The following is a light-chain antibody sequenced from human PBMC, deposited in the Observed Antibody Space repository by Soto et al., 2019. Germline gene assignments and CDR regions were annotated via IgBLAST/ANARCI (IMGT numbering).Light chain of an antibody. CDR3: QAWDSSAYV. V-gene: IGLV3-1*01. Sequence: SYELTQPPSVSVSPGQTASITCSGDKLGDKHACWYQQKSGQSPVLVIYQDSKRPSGITERFSGSNSGNTATLTISGTQAMDEADYYCQAWDSSAYVFGTGTKVTVL. J-gene: IGLJ1*01. CDR1: KLGDKH. CDR2: QDS.